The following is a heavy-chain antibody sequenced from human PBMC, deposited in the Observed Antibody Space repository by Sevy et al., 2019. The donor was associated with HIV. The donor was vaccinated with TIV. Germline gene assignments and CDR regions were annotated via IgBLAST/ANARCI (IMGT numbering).Heavy chain of an antibody. CDR2: ISWNSGSI. J-gene: IGHJ4*02. CDR3: AKDISGGGDGSYYSYY. Sequence: GGSLRLSCATSGFTFDDYTMHWVRQAPGKGLEWVSGISWNSGSIGYAGSLKGRFTISRDNAKNSLFLQMNSLRAEDRALCYCAKDISGGGDGSYYSYYWGQGTLVTVSS. D-gene: IGHD1-26*01. CDR1: GFTFDDYT. V-gene: IGHV3-9*01.